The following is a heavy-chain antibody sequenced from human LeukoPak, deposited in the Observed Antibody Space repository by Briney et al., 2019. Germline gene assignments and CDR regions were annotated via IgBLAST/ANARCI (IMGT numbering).Heavy chain of an antibody. CDR3: ARDHDSSGNDY. J-gene: IGHJ4*02. D-gene: IGHD3-22*01. V-gene: IGHV4-39*07. CDR1: GGSISSSSYY. Sequence: SETLSLTCTVSGGSISSSSYYWGWIRQPPGKGLEWIGSIYYSGSTYYNPSLKSRVTISVDTSKNQFSLKLSSVTAADTAVYYCARDHDSSGNDYWGQGTLVTVSS. CDR2: IYYSGST.